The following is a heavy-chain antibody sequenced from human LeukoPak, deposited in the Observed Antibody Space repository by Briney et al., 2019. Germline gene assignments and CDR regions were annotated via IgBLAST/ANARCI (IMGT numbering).Heavy chain of an antibody. D-gene: IGHD3-10*01. CDR3: ARDSGTSGEVKFDP. Sequence: SETLSLTCTVSGGSVNSYYFSWIRQPAGKTLEWIGRIYDGGSTNYNPSLKSRVTMSVDTSKNQISLKLKSVTAADTAVYYCARDSGTSGEVKFDPWGQGALVTVSS. J-gene: IGHJ5*02. CDR1: GGSVNSYY. V-gene: IGHV4-4*07. CDR2: IYDGGST.